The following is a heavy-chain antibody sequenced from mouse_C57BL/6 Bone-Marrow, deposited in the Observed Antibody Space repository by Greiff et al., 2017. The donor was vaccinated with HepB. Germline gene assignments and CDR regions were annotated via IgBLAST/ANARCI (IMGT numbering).Heavy chain of an antibody. CDR3: ASAGSSSAWFAY. V-gene: IGHV2-6*01. CDR2: IWGVGST. CDR1: GFSLTSYG. J-gene: IGHJ3*01. D-gene: IGHD1-1*01. Sequence: VQGVESGPGLVAPSQSLSITCTVSGFSLTSYGVDWVRQSPGKGLEWLGVIWGVGSTNYNSALKSRLSISKDNSKSQVFLKMNSLQTDDTAMYYCASAGSSSAWFAYWGQGTLVTVSA.